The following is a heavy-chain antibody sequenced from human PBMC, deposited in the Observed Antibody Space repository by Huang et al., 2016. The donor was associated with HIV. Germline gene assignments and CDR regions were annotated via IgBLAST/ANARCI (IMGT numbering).Heavy chain of an antibody. CDR1: GFIFSNYG. Sequence: QVQLVEYGGGVVQPGRSLRLSCAASGFIFSNYGLHWVRQAPGKGVERVGLISYDRGNKYYTDSLKGRFSISRDNSKNTLYLQMNSLRAEDTAVYYCALKGDSSGWEYFRHWGQGTLVTVSS. D-gene: IGHD6-19*01. V-gene: IGHV3-30*03. CDR2: ISYDRGNK. CDR3: ALKGDSSGWEYFRH. J-gene: IGHJ1*01.